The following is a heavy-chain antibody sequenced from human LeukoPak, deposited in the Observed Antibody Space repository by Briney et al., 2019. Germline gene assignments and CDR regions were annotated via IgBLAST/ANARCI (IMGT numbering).Heavy chain of an antibody. CDR3: ARVGETYYYDSSGYTLDY. D-gene: IGHD3-22*01. CDR2: IYYSGST. Sequence: PSETLSLTCAVYGGSFSGYYWSWIRQPPGKGLEWIGYIYYSGSTNYNPSLKSRVTISVDTSKNQFSLKLSSVTAADTAVYYCARVGETYYYDSSGYTLDYWGQGTLVTVSS. V-gene: IGHV4-59*01. CDR1: GGSFSGYY. J-gene: IGHJ4*02.